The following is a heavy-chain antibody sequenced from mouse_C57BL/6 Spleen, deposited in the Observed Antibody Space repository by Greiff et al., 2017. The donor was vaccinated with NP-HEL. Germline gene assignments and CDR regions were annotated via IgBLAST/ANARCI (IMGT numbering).Heavy chain of an antibody. CDR3: ARVLGEGAWFAY. CDR2: INPNNGGT. CDR1: GYTFTDYN. Sequence: EVQLQQSGPELVKPGASVKMSCKASGYTFTDYNMHWVKQSHGKSLEWIGYINPNNGGTSYNQKFKGKATLTVNKSSSTAYMGLRSLTSEDSAVYYCARVLGEGAWFAYWGQGTLVTVSA. V-gene: IGHV1-22*01. D-gene: IGHD3-1*01. J-gene: IGHJ3*01.